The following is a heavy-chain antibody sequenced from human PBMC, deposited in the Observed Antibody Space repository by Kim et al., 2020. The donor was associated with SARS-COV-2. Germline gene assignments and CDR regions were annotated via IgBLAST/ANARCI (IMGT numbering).Heavy chain of an antibody. V-gene: IGHV1-46*01. Sequence: ASVKVSCKASGYTFTSYYMHWVRQAPGQGLEWMGIINPSGGSTSYAQKFQGRVTMTRDTSTSTVYMELSSLRSEDTAVYYCATRPSSGYDPHWGMDVWGQGTTVTVSS. CDR2: INPSGGST. J-gene: IGHJ6*02. CDR1: GYTFTSYY. CDR3: ATRPSSGYDPHWGMDV. D-gene: IGHD5-12*01.